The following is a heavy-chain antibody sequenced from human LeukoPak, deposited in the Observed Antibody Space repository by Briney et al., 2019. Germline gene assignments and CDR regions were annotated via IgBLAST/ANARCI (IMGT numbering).Heavy chain of an antibody. CDR3: ARMGATIEYYFDY. Sequence: SETLSLTCTVSGYSISSGYYWGWIRQPPGKGLEWIGSIYHSGSTYYNPSLKSRVTISVDTSKNQFSLKLSSVTAADTAVYYCARMGATIEYYFDYWGQGTLVTVSS. J-gene: IGHJ4*02. V-gene: IGHV4-38-2*02. CDR2: IYHSGST. D-gene: IGHD1-26*01. CDR1: GYSISSGYY.